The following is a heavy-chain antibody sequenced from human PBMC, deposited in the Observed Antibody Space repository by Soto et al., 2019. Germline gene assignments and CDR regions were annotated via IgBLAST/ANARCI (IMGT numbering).Heavy chain of an antibody. J-gene: IGHJ4*02. Sequence: GESLKISCKGSGCSFSSYWIGWVRQMPGKGLEWMGIIYPGDSDTRYSPSFQGQVTISADKSISTAYLQWSSLKASDTAMYYCGRSVSNYDSQSCYWGQGTLVTVAS. V-gene: IGHV5-51*01. CDR1: GCSFSSYW. CDR3: GRSVSNYDSQSCY. D-gene: IGHD4-4*01. CDR2: IYPGDSDT.